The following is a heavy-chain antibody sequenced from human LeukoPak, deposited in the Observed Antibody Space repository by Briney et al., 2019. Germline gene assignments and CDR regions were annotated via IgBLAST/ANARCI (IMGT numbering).Heavy chain of an antibody. CDR3: ARGHWLVKEFDY. V-gene: IGHV4-61*05. CDR2: IYYSGST. Sequence: TSETLSLTCTVSGGSISSSSYYWGWIRQPPGKGLEWIGYIYYSGSTNYNPSLKSRVTISVDTSKNQFSLKLSSVTAADTAVYYCARGHWLVKEFDYWGQGTLVTVSS. D-gene: IGHD6-19*01. J-gene: IGHJ4*02. CDR1: GGSISSSSYY.